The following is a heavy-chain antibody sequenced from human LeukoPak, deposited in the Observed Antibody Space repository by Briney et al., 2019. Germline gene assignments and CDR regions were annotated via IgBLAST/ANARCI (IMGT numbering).Heavy chain of an antibody. CDR3: SKGAWSGYYTASGFDF. CDR2: ISWNSGSI. J-gene: IGHJ4*02. D-gene: IGHD3-3*01. CDR1: GFTFDDYA. V-gene: IGHV3-9*03. Sequence: GGSLRLSCAASGFTFDDYAMHWVRHAPGKGLEWVSGISWNSGSIGYADSVKGRFTISRDNAKNSLYLQMSSLRAEDMALYYCSKGAWSGYYTASGFDFWGQGTLVTVSS.